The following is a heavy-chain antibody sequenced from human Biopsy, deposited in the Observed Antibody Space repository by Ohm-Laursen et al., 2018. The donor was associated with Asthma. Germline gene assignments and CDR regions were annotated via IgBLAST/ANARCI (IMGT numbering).Heavy chain of an antibody. J-gene: IGHJ4*02. V-gene: IGHV3-53*01. Sequence: LSLTCAASGFAVSRDYMFWVRQAPGKGLEWVSVIYSGGTSHTADSVRGRFTISRDYSKNTLYLQMHSLRVEDTAVYYCARGDSSNWSHYYFDYWGQGTLVTVSS. D-gene: IGHD3-22*01. CDR3: ARGDSSNWSHYYFDY. CDR2: IYSGGTS. CDR1: GFAVSRDY.